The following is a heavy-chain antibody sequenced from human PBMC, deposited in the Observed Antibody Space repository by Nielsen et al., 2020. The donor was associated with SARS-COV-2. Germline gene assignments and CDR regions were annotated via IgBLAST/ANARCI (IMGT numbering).Heavy chain of an antibody. CDR2: IDWDDDK. CDR3: ARIRDNWNGDYYYGMDV. J-gene: IGHJ6*02. V-gene: IGHV2-70*01. Sequence: SGPTLVTPTQTLTLTCTFSGFSLSTSGMCVSWIRQPPGKALEWLALIDWDDDKYYSTSLKTRLTISKDTSKNQVVLTMTNMDPVDTATYYCARIRDNWNGDYYYGMDVWGQGTTVTVSS. D-gene: IGHD1-20*01. CDR1: GFSLSTSGMC.